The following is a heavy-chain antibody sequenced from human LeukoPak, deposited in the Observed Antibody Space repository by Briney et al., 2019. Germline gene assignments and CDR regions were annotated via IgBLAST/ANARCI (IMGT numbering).Heavy chain of an antibody. CDR1: GGSISSYY. J-gene: IGHJ6*02. Sequence: SETLSLTCTVSGGSISSYYWSWIQQPPGKGLEWIGYIYYSGSTNYNPSLKSRVTISVDTSKNQFSLKLSSVTAADTAVYYCARHKGWFGELLWDYYYGMDVWGQGTTVTVSS. CDR3: ARHKGWFGELLWDYYYGMDV. V-gene: IGHV4-59*08. CDR2: IYYSGST. D-gene: IGHD3-10*01.